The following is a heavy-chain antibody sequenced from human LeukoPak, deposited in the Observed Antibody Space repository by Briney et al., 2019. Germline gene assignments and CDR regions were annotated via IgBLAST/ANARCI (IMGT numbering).Heavy chain of an antibody. J-gene: IGHJ5*02. Sequence: SETLSLTCAVSTYSISSGYYWGWIRQPPGKGLEWIASIYYSGSTYYNPSLKSRVTISVDTSKNQLSLKLSSLTAADTAVYYCARHEYSGSYYGLSWFDPWGQGTLVTVSS. CDR1: TYSISSGYY. CDR2: IYYSGST. D-gene: IGHD1-26*01. V-gene: IGHV4-38-2*01. CDR3: ARHEYSGSYYGLSWFDP.